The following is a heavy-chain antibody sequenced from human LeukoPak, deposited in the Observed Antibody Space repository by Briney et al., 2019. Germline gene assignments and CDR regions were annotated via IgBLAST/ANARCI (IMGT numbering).Heavy chain of an antibody. Sequence: SETLSLTCTVSGGSISSYYWSWIRQPPGKGLEWIGYIYYSGSTNYNPSLKSRVTISVDTSKNQFSLKLSSVTAADTAVYYCAGIRGYSYAAGYWGQGTLVTVSS. J-gene: IGHJ4*02. CDR2: IYYSGST. CDR1: GGSISSYY. CDR3: AGIRGYSYAAGY. V-gene: IGHV4-59*08. D-gene: IGHD5-18*01.